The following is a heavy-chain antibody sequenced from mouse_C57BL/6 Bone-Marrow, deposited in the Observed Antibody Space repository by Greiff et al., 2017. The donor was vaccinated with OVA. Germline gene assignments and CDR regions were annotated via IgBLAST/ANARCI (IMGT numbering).Heavy chain of an antibody. CDR2: INPNNGGT. Sequence: EVQLQQSGPELVKPGASVKISCKASGYTFTDYYMNWVKQSHGKSLEWIGDINPNNGGTSYNQKFKGKATLTVDKSSSTAYMELRSLTSEDSAVYYCARGGDTGDYFDYWGQGTTLTVSS. V-gene: IGHV1-26*01. D-gene: IGHD3-3*01. J-gene: IGHJ2*01. CDR3: ARGGDTGDYFDY. CDR1: GYTFTDYY.